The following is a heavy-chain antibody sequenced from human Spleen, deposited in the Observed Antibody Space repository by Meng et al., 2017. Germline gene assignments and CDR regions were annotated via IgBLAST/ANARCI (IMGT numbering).Heavy chain of an antibody. CDR2: ISSGGST. D-gene: IGHD2-2*01. Sequence: EGQLVGAGGGLIHPGGSLGRSCAAFGLTVSSNYMSWVRQAPGKGLEWVSVISSGGSTYYADSVKGRFTISRDNSKNTLYLQMNSLRAEDTAVYYCARGTSSPGYWGQGTLVTVSS. J-gene: IGHJ4*02. CDR3: ARGTSSPGY. V-gene: IGHV3-53*05. CDR1: GLTVSSNY.